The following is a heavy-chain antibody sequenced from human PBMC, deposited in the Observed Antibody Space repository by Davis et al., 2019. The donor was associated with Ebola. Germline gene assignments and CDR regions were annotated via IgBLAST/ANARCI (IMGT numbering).Heavy chain of an antibody. V-gene: IGHV3-74*01. CDR1: GFTFRTYW. Sequence: HTGGSLRLSCTASGFTFRTYWMHWVRQAPGKGLVWVSRIGNDGTSKSYADFVKGRFTISRDNAKHTLYLQMNSLRAEDTAVYYCAKELYYYGMDVWGKGTTVTVSS. CDR2: IGNDGTSK. J-gene: IGHJ6*04. CDR3: AKELYYYGMDV.